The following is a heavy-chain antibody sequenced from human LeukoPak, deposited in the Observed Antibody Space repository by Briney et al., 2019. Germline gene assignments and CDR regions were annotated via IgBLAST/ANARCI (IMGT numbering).Heavy chain of an antibody. Sequence: GESLKISCKGSGYSFTSYWIGWVPQMPGKGLEWMGIIRPMNSDVRYSPSFQGQVTISADRSINTAYLQWSSLTASDTAMYYCASRPFETTVVPWDFYWGQGTQVTVSS. D-gene: IGHD4-23*01. CDR1: GYSFTSYW. CDR2: IRPMNSDV. J-gene: IGHJ4*02. CDR3: ASRPFETTVVPWDFY. V-gene: IGHV5-51*01.